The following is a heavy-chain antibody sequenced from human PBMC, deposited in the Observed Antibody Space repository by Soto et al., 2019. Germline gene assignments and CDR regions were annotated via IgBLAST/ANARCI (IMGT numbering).Heavy chain of an antibody. D-gene: IGHD1-1*01. CDR1: GYGFTTYG. CDR2: ISAHNGNT. Sequence: QVHLVQSGAEVKKPGATVKVSCKGSGYGFTTYGSTWVRQAPGQGLEWMAWISAHNGNTNCPEKLLARVTVTRDISMSTAYMALRSLRSDDTAVDYWARGRYGDYWGQGALVTVSS. J-gene: IGHJ4*02. V-gene: IGHV1-18*01. CDR3: ARGRYGDY.